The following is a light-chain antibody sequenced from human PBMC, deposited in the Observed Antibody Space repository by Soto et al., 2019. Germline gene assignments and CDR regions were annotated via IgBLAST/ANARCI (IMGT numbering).Light chain of an antibody. CDR2: LNSDGSH. V-gene: IGLV4-69*01. Sequence: QPVLTQSPSASASLGASVKLTCTLSSGHSSYAIAWHQQQPEKGPRYLMKLNSDGSHSKGDGIPDRFSGSSSGAERYLTISSLQSEDEADYYCQTWDTGTRVVGGGTKLTVL. J-gene: IGLJ2*01. CDR1: SGHSSYA. CDR3: QTWDTGTRV.